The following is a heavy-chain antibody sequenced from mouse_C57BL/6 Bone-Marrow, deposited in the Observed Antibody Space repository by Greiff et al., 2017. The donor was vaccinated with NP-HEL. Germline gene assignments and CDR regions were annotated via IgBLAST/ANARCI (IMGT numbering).Heavy chain of an antibody. J-gene: IGHJ2*01. V-gene: IGHV5-17*01. Sequence: EVKVEESGGGLVKPGGSLKLSCAASGFTFSDYGMHWVRQAPEKGLEWVAYISSGSSTIYYADTVKGRFTISRDNAKNTLFLQMTSLRSEDTAMYYCARPIYYGNYLDYWGQGTTLTVSS. CDR2: ISSGSSTI. CDR3: ARPIYYGNYLDY. CDR1: GFTFSDYG. D-gene: IGHD2-1*01.